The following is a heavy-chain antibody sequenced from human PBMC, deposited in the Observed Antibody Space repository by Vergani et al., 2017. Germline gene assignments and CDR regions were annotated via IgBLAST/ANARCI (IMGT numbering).Heavy chain of an antibody. J-gene: IGHJ4*02. V-gene: IGHV3-48*03. CDR3: ARAGVTFFDY. Sequence: EVQLVESGGGLVQPGRSLRLSCAASGFTFDDYAMHWVRQAPGKGLEWVSYISSSGSTIYYADSVKGRFTISRDNAKNSLYLQMNSLRAEDTAVYYCARAGVTFFDYWGQGTLVTVSS. CDR1: GFTFDDYA. CDR2: ISSSGSTI. D-gene: IGHD2-21*02.